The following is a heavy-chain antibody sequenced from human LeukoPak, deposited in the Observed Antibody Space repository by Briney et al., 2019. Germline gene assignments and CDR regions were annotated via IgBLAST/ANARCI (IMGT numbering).Heavy chain of an antibody. Sequence: ASETLSLTCAVSGYSVSSGYYWGWIRQPPGKGLEWIGSMYHSGSTYYNPSLQSRVTISVDTSKNQSSLKVTSVTAADTAVYYCARNSGYSYARPFDYWGQGTLVTVSS. CDR3: ARNSGYSYARPFDY. CDR2: MYHSGST. CDR1: GYSVSSGYY. J-gene: IGHJ4*02. V-gene: IGHV4-38-2*01. D-gene: IGHD5-18*01.